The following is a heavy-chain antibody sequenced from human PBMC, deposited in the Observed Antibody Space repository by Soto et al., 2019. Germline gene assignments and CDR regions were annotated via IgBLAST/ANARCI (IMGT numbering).Heavy chain of an antibody. J-gene: IGHJ5*02. D-gene: IGHD5-18*01. CDR2: MNPGSGDT. Sequence: AAVKVSCKASGYTFTNNDVTWVRQATGQGLEWMGWMNPGSGDTGYAQKFQGRVTMTRNISIATAYMELSSLRSEDTVIYYCARMASFGSLKWFDPWGQGTLVTVS. V-gene: IGHV1-8*01. CDR1: GYTFTNND. CDR3: ARMASFGSLKWFDP.